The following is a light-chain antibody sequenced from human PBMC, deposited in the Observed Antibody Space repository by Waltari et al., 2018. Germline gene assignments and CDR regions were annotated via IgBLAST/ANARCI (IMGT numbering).Light chain of an antibody. J-gene: IGKJ1*01. CDR3: QHYVRLPAT. V-gene: IGKV3-20*01. Sequence: EIVLTQSPGTLSLSPWERATLSCRASQSVSRSLTWYQQKPGQAPRLLIYDASSRATGIPDRFSGSGSGTDFSLTISRLQPEDFAVYYCQHYVRLPATFGQGTKVEIK. CDR2: DAS. CDR1: QSVSRS.